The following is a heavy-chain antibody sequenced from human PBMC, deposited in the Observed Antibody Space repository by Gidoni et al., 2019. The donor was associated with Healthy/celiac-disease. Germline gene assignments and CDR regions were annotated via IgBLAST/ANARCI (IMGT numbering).Heavy chain of an antibody. D-gene: IGHD3-3*01. CDR3: TTGEYYDCWSGVDLIDY. V-gene: IGHV3-15*01. Sequence: EVQLVESGGGLVKPGESLRLPWAASGCTLRNPCVRWVRQAPGKGLAWVGRIKSKTDGGTTDYAAPVKGRFTISRDDSKNTRYLQMNSLKTEDTAVYYCTTGEYYDCWSGVDLIDYWGQGTLVTVSS. CDR2: IKSKTDGGTT. J-gene: IGHJ4*02. CDR1: GCTLRNPC.